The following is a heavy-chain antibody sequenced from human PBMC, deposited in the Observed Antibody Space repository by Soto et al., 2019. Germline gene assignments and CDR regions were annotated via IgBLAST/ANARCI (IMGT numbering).Heavy chain of an antibody. CDR2: IDSKIDADKT. D-gene: IGHD2-21*02. Sequence: EVQLVESGGGLVKPGGSLRLSCTASGFTFSKAYMNWVRQAPGQGLEWVGQIDSKIDADKTDLAATVKGRFTLSRDDSKNTVYLQMNGLEIEDTAMYYCVTRFTAVATARFDYWGQGTLVTVSS. V-gene: IGHV3-15*04. J-gene: IGHJ4*02. CDR3: VTRFTAVATARFDY. CDR1: GFTFSKAY.